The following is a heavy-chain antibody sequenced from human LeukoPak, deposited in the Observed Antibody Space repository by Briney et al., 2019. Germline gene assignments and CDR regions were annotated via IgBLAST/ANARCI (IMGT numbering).Heavy chain of an antibody. Sequence: PSETLSLTCGVSDYSISSGYYWGWIRQPPGKGLEWIGSIYHSGSTYYNPSLKSRVTISVDTSKDQFSLKLSSATAADTAVYYCARPGVGYWGQGTLVTVSS. CDR3: ARPGVGY. V-gene: IGHV4-38-2*01. D-gene: IGHD3-3*01. CDR2: IYHSGST. CDR1: DYSISSGYY. J-gene: IGHJ4*02.